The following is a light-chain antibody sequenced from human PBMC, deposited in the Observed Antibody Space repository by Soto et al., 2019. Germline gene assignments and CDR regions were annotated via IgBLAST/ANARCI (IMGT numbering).Light chain of an antibody. J-gene: IGKJ4*01. Sequence: EKVMTQSPADLSVSPGERATLSCRASQSVNSNLAWYQRKPGQAPRLLLYGASTRATGIPARFSGSASGTEFTLTISSLQSEDSAVYYCQQYNDWPLTFRGGTKVEIK. CDR3: QQYNDWPLT. CDR2: GAS. CDR1: QSVNSN. V-gene: IGKV3-15*01.